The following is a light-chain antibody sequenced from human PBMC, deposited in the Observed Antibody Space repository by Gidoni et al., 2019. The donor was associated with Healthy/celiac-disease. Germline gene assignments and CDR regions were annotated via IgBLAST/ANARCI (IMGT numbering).Light chain of an antibody. V-gene: IGKV1-8*01. CDR1: QGISSY. CDR3: QQYYSYPLT. Sequence: AIRMTQSPSAFSASTGDSVTITCRASQGISSYLAWYQQKPWKAPKLLIYAASTLQSGVPSRFRGSGSGTDFTLTISCLQSEDFATYYCQQYYSYPLTFGGGTKVEIK. J-gene: IGKJ4*01. CDR2: AAS.